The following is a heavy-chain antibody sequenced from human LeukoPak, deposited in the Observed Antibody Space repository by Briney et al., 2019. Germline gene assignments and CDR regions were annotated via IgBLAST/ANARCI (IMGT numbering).Heavy chain of an antibody. CDR3: AKDRVAGYFDWLLYY. D-gene: IGHD3-9*01. J-gene: IGHJ4*02. CDR2: ISCSSGNT. CDR1: GFTFSSYA. V-gene: IGHV3-23*01. Sequence: GGSLRLFCAASGFTFSSYAMSWVRQAPGKGLEWISAISCSSGNTYYADSVKGRFTISRDNSKNTLYLQMNSLRAEDTAVYYCAKDRVAGYFDWLLYYWGQGTLVTVSS.